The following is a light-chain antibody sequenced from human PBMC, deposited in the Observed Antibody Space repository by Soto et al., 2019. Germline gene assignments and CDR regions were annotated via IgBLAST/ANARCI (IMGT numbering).Light chain of an antibody. CDR1: SRDIGATNL. J-gene: IGLJ1*01. Sequence: QSALTPPVSVSSSPVQSITLSCTGTSRDIGATNLVSWYQHYPGKAPKLMIYEGTKRSSGFSYRFSGSKSGNTASLTISGLQPEDEADYYCYSFTGISTSLFVFGSGSKVTVL. V-gene: IGLV2-23*01. CDR3: YSFTGISTSLFV. CDR2: EGT.